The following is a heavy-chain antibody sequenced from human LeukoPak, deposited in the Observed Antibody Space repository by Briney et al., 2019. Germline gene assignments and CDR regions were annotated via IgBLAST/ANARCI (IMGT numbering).Heavy chain of an antibody. D-gene: IGHD1-14*01. CDR1: GFTVSSKY. CDR3: ARGILYNDY. J-gene: IGHJ4*02. Sequence: GGSLRLSCAASGFTVSSKYMSWVRQAPGKGLEWVSVIYSGVDTYYADSVKGRFTITRDNSKNTLYLQMNSLRAEDTAVYYCARGILYNDYWGQGTLVTVSS. V-gene: IGHV3-53*01. CDR2: IYSGVDT.